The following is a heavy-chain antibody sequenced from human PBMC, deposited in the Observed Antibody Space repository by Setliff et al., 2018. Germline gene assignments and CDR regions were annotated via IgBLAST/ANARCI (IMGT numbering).Heavy chain of an antibody. Sequence: ASVPVSCQVSVYTLTQLSMHWVRQAPGKGLEWMGGFDPEDGETIYAQKFQGRVTMTRNTSISTAYMELSSLRSEDTAVYDCARGLGYCTNGVCYTGWYYYYGMDVWGQGTTVTVSS. CDR2: FDPEDGET. D-gene: IGHD2-8*01. V-gene: IGHV1-24*01. J-gene: IGHJ6*02. CDR3: ARGLGYCTNGVCYTGWYYYYGMDV. CDR1: VYTLTQLS.